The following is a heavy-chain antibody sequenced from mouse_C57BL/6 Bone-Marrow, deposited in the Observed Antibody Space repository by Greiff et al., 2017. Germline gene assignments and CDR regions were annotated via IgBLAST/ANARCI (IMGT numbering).Heavy chain of an antibody. J-gene: IGHJ4*01. V-gene: IGHV5-6*01. D-gene: IGHD2-5*01. CDR1: GFTFSSYG. CDR2: ISSGGSYT. Sequence: EVQLVESGGDLVKPGGSLKLSCAASGFTFSSYGMSWVRQTPDKRLEWVATISSGGSYTYYPDSVKGRFTISRDNAKNTLYLQMSSLKSEDTAMYYCARHAYSNYYAMDYWGQGTSVTVSS. CDR3: ARHAYSNYYAMDY.